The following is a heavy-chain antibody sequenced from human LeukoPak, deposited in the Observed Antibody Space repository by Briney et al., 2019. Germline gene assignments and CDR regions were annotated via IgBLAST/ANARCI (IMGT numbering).Heavy chain of an antibody. V-gene: IGHV3-23*01. Sequence: GGSLRLSCVAAGFAFSNYAMSWVRQAPGKGLEWVSAITGSGGNTYYADSVKGRFTISRDNSKNTVFLQMNSLRAEDTAVYYCAKWGDYDVLTGYYVSDYWGQGTLVTVSS. D-gene: IGHD3-9*01. J-gene: IGHJ4*02. CDR2: ITGSGGNT. CDR1: GFAFSNYA. CDR3: AKWGDYDVLTGYYVSDY.